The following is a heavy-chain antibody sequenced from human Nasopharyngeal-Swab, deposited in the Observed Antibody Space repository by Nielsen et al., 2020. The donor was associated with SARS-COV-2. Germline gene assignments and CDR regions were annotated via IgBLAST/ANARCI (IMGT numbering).Heavy chain of an antibody. D-gene: IGHD5-18*01. CDR1: GGSFSGYY. CDR3: ARDGDSYRSYYMDV. J-gene: IGHJ6*03. V-gene: IGHV4-34*01. Sequence: SETLSLTCAVYGGSFSGYYWSWIRQPPGKGLEWIGEINHSGSTNYNPSLKSRVTISVDTSKNQFSLKLSSVTAADTAVYYCARDGDSYRSYYMDVWGKGTTVTVSS. CDR2: INHSGST.